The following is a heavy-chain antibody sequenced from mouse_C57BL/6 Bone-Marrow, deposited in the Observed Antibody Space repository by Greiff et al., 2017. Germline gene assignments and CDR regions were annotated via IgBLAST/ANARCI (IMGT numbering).Heavy chain of an antibody. Sequence: EVQRVESGAELVRPGASVKLSCTASGFNIKDDYMHWVKQRPEQGLEWIGWIDPENGDTEYASKFQGKATITADTSSNTAYLQLSSLTSEDTAVYYCTTSLITTVDDWGQGTTLTVSS. CDR3: TTSLITTVDD. V-gene: IGHV14-4*01. CDR2: IDPENGDT. D-gene: IGHD1-1*01. J-gene: IGHJ2*01. CDR1: GFNIKDDY.